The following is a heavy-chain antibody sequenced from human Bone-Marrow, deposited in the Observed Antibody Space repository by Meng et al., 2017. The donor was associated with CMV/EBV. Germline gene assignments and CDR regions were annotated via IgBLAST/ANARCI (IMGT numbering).Heavy chain of an antibody. CDR3: ASGSYFDY. D-gene: IGHD1-26*01. CDR2: IKQDGSEK. J-gene: IGHJ4*02. Sequence: GESLKISCAASGFTFSSYWMSWVRQAPGKGLEWVANIKQDGSEKYYVDSVKGRFTISRDNAKNSLYLQMNSLRDEDTAVYYCASGSYFDYWGQGTLVTVSS. CDR1: GFTFSSYW. V-gene: IGHV3-7*01.